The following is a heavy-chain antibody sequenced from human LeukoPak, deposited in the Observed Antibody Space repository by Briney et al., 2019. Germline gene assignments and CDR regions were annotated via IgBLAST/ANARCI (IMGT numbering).Heavy chain of an antibody. CDR2: ISSSSSEK. V-gene: IGHV3-11*06. Sequence: PGGSLRLSCAASGFTSSDYYMSWIRQAPGKGLEWVSYISSSSSEKYYVDSVKGRFTISRDNAENSLYLQMNSLRGEDTAVYYCARDRGYNTFEYWGQGTLVTASS. CDR3: ARDRGYNTFEY. D-gene: IGHD3-10*01. J-gene: IGHJ4*02. CDR1: GFTSSDYY.